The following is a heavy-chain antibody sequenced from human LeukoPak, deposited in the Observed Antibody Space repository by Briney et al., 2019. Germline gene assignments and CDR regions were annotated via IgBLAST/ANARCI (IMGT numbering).Heavy chain of an antibody. CDR1: GYTFTSYA. J-gene: IGHJ5*02. CDR3: ARAALGNRKLLSWFDP. CDR2: INPSGGST. Sequence: GASVKVSCKASGYTFTSYAMNWVRQAPGQGLEWMGIINPSGGSTSYAQKFQGRVTMTRDTSTSTVYMELSSLRSEDTAVYYCARAALGNRKLLSWFDPWGQGTLVTVSS. D-gene: IGHD2-15*01. V-gene: IGHV1-46*01.